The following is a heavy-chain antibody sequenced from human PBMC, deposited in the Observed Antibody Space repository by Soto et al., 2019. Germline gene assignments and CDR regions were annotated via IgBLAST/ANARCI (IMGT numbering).Heavy chain of an antibody. V-gene: IGHV1-18*01. CDR2: ISGYNGNT. J-gene: IGHJ4*02. Sequence: QVQLVQSGAEVKKPGASVKVSCKASGYTFASYAISWMRQAPGQGLEWMGWISGYNGNTNYAQKLQGIVTMTTDTTTSTAYTELRSLISDDTAVYYCARDPPPPDYWGQGTLVTFSS. CDR3: ARDPPPPDY. CDR1: GYTFASYA.